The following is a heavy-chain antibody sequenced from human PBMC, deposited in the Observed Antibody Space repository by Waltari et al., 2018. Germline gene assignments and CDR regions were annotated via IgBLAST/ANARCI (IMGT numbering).Heavy chain of an antibody. V-gene: IGHV4-59*01. D-gene: IGHD5-12*01. Sequence: QVQLQESGPGLVKPSETLSLTCTVSGGSISSYYWSWIRQPPGKGLEWIGYIYYSGSTNYNPSLKSRVTISVDTSKNQFSLKLSSVTAADTAVYYCARLEMATIFVSWGQGTLVTVSS. J-gene: IGHJ5*02. CDR1: GGSISSYY. CDR3: ARLEMATIFVS. CDR2: IYYSGST.